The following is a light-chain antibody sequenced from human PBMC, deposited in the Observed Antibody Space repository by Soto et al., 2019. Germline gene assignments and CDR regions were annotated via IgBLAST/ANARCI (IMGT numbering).Light chain of an antibody. CDR2: AAS. Sequence: DIQLTQSPSFLSASVGDRVTLTCRASQGISSYLAWYQQKPGKAPKLLIYAASTLQSGVPSRFSGSGSGTEFTLTISSLQPEDFATYYCQQSYSTPPITFGQGTRLEIK. V-gene: IGKV1-9*01. J-gene: IGKJ5*01. CDR1: QGISSY. CDR3: QQSYSTPPIT.